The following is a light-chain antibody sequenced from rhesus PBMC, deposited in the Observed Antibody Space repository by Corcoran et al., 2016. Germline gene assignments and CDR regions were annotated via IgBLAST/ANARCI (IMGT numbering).Light chain of an antibody. CDR2: YAF. V-gene: IGKV1-28*02. CDR3: LPRNSYPLT. Sequence: DIQMTQSPSSLSASVGDTVTITCRASQGISSYLNWFQQKPGKAPKLLIYYAFSLESGVPTRFSGSGSGTDCTLTSSNHKPEDFATYDCLPRNSYPLTFGGGTKVEIK. J-gene: IGKJ4*01. CDR1: QGISSY.